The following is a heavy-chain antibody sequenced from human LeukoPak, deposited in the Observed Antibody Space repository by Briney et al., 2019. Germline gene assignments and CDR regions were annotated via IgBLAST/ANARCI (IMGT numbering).Heavy chain of an antibody. CDR2: IWYDGSNK. V-gene: IGHV3-33*01. D-gene: IGHD3-3*01. Sequence: GGSLRLSCAASGFTFSSYGMHWVRQAPGKGLEWVAVIWYDGSNKYYADSVKGRFTISRDNSKNTLYLQMNSLRAEDTAVYYCARGSPDYDFWSGYFSYYYYYMDVWGKGTTVTVSS. J-gene: IGHJ6*03. CDR1: GFTFSSYG. CDR3: ARGSPDYDFWSGYFSYYYYYMDV.